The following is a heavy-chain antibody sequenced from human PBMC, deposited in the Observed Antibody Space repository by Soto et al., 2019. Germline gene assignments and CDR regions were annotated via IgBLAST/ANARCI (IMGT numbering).Heavy chain of an antibody. D-gene: IGHD1-1*01. Sequence: APVKLSRKAAGGTYSIYAISWVLHAPRQGLEWMGGIIPIFGTANYAQKFQGRVTITADESTSTAYMELSRLRSDDTAVYYCARGGPYWNHKNTPRFDYWGQGTLVTVSS. CDR1: GGTYSIYA. CDR3: ARGGPYWNHKNTPRFDY. V-gene: IGHV1-69*13. J-gene: IGHJ4*02. CDR2: IIPIFGTA.